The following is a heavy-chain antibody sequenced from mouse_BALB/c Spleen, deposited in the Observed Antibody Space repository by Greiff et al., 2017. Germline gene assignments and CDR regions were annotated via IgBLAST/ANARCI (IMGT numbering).Heavy chain of an antibody. J-gene: IGHJ2*01. Sequence: EVQLVESGGGLVKPGGSLKLSCAASGFTFSSYTMSWVRQTPGQRLEWVATISSGGSYTYYPDSVKGRFTISRDNAKNTLYLQMSSLKSEDTAMYYCTRGGDYYGSSYYFDYWGQGTTLTVSS. V-gene: IGHV5-6-4*01. CDR2: ISSGGSYT. D-gene: IGHD1-1*01. CDR3: TRGGDYYGSSYYFDY. CDR1: GFTFSSYT.